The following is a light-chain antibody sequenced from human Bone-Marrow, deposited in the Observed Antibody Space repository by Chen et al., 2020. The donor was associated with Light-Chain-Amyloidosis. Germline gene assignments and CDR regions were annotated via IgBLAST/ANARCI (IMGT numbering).Light chain of an antibody. CDR1: QGVSTW. CDR2: TAS. J-gene: IGKJ4*01. V-gene: IGKV1-12*01. Sequence: DIQMAQSPSSVSASVGDRVTITCRASQGVSTWLAWYQQTPGKAPKLLIHTASSLQSGVPSRFTGSGYGTGFTLTISSLQPEDFATYYCQQGNSFPLTFGGGTKVEIK. CDR3: QQGNSFPLT.